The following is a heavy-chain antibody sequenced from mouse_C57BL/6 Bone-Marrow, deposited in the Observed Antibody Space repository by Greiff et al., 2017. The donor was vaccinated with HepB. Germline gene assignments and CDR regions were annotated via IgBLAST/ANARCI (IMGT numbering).Heavy chain of an antibody. CDR1: GFTLSNYW. V-gene: IGHV1-9*01. D-gene: IGHD2-2*01. CDR3: AKWLEGAMDY. CDR2: ILPGSHT. Sequence: QVHVKQSGAELMKPGASVKISCKATGFTLSNYWIEWIKQRPGQGLEWIGAILPGSHTSYNEKFKGKATFSADISSNTAYMQLSSLTSEDSAVYYCAKWLEGAMDYWGQGTSVTVSS. J-gene: IGHJ4*01.